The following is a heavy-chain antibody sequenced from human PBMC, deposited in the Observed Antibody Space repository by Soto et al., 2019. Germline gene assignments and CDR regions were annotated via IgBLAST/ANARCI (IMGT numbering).Heavy chain of an antibody. CDR2: ISYDGRNQ. Sequence: QVQLVESGGGAVQPGRSLGLSCVASGFDLSNYGLHWVRQAPGKGLEWLAVISYDGRNQYYADSVKGRFTISRDNSRNTLYVQMDSLRAEDTAVYYWARDQRAGSCSGGSCHYYYGMDVWGQGTTVTVSS. J-gene: IGHJ6*02. CDR1: GFDLSNYG. V-gene: IGHV3-30*03. D-gene: IGHD2-15*01. CDR3: ARDQRAGSCSGGSCHYYYGMDV.